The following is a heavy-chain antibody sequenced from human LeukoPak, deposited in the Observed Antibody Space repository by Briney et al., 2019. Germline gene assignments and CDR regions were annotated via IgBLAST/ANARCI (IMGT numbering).Heavy chain of an antibody. CDR2: ICYDGTNE. CDR1: GFIFSSYG. J-gene: IGHJ4*02. Sequence: GRSLRLSCAASGFIFSSYGMHWVRQAPGKGLEWVALICYDGTNEYYTDSVKGRFTISRANSKNTLYLQMNSLRAEDTAVYYCARVPYCSGGRCSSWIDHWGQGTLVTVSS. D-gene: IGHD2-15*01. V-gene: IGHV3-33*01. CDR3: ARVPYCSGGRCSSWIDH.